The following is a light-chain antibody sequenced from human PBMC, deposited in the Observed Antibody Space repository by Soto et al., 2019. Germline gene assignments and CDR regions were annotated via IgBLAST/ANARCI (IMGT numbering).Light chain of an antibody. Sequence: QSVLTQPPSVSAAPGQKVTISCSGSSSNIGNNYVSWYQHLPGTAPKLLIYDNNKRPSGIPDRFSGTKSGTSATLGITGLQTGDEAHYYCATCDSSLIAGVFGGGTKLTVL. CDR3: ATCDSSLIAGV. J-gene: IGLJ2*01. V-gene: IGLV1-51*01. CDR2: DNN. CDR1: SSNIGNNY.